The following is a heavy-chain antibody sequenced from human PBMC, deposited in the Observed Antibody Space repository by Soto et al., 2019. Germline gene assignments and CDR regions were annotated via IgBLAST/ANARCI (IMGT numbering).Heavy chain of an antibody. Sequence: ASVKVSCKASGYRFTTYQVHWVRQAPGQGLEWMGWISAYNGNTNYAQKLQGRVTMTTDTSMSTAYMELRSLRSDDTAVYYCARNYDYVWGSYRYYFDYWGQGTLVTVSS. J-gene: IGHJ4*02. CDR2: ISAYNGNT. CDR3: ARNYDYVWGSYRYYFDY. CDR1: GYRFTTYQ. D-gene: IGHD3-16*02. V-gene: IGHV1-18*04.